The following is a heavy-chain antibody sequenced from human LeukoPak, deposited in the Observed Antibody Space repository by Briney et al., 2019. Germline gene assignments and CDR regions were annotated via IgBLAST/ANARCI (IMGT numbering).Heavy chain of an antibody. CDR2: ISYDGSNK. V-gene: IGHV3-30-3*01. Sequence: GGSLRLSCAASGFTSSSYAMHWVRQAPGKGLEWVAVISYDGSNKYYADSVKGRFTISRDNSKNTLYLQMNSLRAEDTAVYYCARDLVGVVVPAAIGWFDPWGQGTLVTVSS. CDR1: GFTSSSYA. CDR3: ARDLVGVVVPAAIGWFDP. J-gene: IGHJ5*02. D-gene: IGHD2-2*02.